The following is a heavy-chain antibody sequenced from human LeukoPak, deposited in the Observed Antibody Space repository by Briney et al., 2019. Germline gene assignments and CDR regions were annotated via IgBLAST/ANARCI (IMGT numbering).Heavy chain of an antibody. Sequence: KPSETLSLTCTVSGGSISSYYWSWIRQPPGKGLEWIGYIYYSGSTNYNPSLKSRVTISVDTSKNQFSLKLSSVTAADTAVYYCARRRGPYFDYWGQGTLVTVSS. V-gene: IGHV4-59*08. CDR2: IYYSGST. CDR3: ARRRGPYFDY. J-gene: IGHJ4*02. D-gene: IGHD3-10*01. CDR1: GGSISSYY.